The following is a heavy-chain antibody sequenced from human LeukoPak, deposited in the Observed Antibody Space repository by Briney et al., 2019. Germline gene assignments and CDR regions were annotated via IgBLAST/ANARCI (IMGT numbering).Heavy chain of an antibody. Sequence: GESLKISCTGSGYSFTTHWIGWVRQMPRKGLELMGIIYPGDSETRYSPSFQGQVTISADKSISTAYLQWSSLKASDTAMYYCARRGVGATNIDYWGQGTLVTVSS. CDR1: GYSFTTHW. CDR3: ARRGVGATNIDY. V-gene: IGHV5-51*01. J-gene: IGHJ4*02. CDR2: IYPGDSET. D-gene: IGHD1-26*01.